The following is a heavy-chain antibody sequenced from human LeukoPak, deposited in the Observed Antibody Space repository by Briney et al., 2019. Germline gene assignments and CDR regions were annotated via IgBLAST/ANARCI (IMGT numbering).Heavy chain of an antibody. J-gene: IGHJ6*03. V-gene: IGHV3-21*01. D-gene: IGHD1-26*01. CDR1: GFTFSNYW. CDR3: ARDPYSGSYGNYYYYFMDV. CDR2: ITSGSSYI. Sequence: GGSLRLSCAASGFTFSNYWMSWVRQAPGKGLEWVSSITSGSSYIYYADSVKGRFTISRDNAKNSLYLQMNSLRAEDTAVYYCARDPYSGSYGNYYYYFMDVWGKGTTVTISS.